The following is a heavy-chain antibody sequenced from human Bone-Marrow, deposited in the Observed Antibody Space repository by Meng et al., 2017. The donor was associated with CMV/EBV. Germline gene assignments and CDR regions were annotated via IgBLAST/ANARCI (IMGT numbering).Heavy chain of an antibody. CDR3: ARVLEAAHDY. Sequence: VQLVQLGADLRKPGASVKVSCKASGDTFTDYYMHWVRQAPGQGLEWMGCINPNNGNTNYAQKLQGRVTMTTDTSTSTAYMELRSLRSDDTAVYYCARVLEAAHDYWGQGTLVTVSS. D-gene: IGHD3-3*01. CDR2: INPNNGNT. CDR1: GDTFTDYY. J-gene: IGHJ4*02. V-gene: IGHV1-18*04.